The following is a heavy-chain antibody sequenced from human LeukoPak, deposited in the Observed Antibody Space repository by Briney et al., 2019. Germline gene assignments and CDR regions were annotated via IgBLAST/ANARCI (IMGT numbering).Heavy chain of an antibody. CDR3: AKGEIVVVPAALDY. V-gene: IGHV4-4*07. CDR1: GGSISSYY. CDR2: IYTSGST. Sequence: PSETLSLTCTVSGGSISSYYWSWIRQPAGKGLEWIGRIYTSGSTNYNPSLKSRVTISVDTSKNQFSLKLTSVTAADTAVYYCAKGEIVVVPAALDYWGQGTLVTVSS. D-gene: IGHD2-2*01. J-gene: IGHJ4*02.